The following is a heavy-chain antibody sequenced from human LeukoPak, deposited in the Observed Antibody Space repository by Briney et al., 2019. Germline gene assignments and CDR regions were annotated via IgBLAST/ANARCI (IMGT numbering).Heavy chain of an antibody. CDR2: IYYSGST. CDR3: ARDQGYSSSSLWFDP. V-gene: IGHV4-59*01. CDR1: GGSISSYY. J-gene: IGHJ5*02. D-gene: IGHD6-6*01. Sequence: PSETLSLTCTVSGGSISSYYWSWIRQPPGKGLEWIGYIYYSGSTNYNPSLKSRVTISVDTSKNQFSLKLSSVTAADTAVYYCARDQGYSSSSLWFDPWGRGTLVTVSS.